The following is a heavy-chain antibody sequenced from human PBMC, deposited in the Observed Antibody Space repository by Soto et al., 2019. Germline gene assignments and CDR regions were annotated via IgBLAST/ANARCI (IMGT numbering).Heavy chain of an antibody. CDR2: ISGAGDRT. V-gene: IGHV3-23*01. D-gene: IGHD3-10*01. Sequence: WGSLLLSCATSGFSFSNYAMNWVRQAPAKGLEWVSCISGAGDRTYYVDSVKGRFTVSRDNSKNTLYLELNSLRAEDTAVYYCAKSGSYGSGSYYNWFDTWGQGTLVTVSS. CDR3: AKSGSYGSGSYYNWFDT. J-gene: IGHJ5*02. CDR1: GFSFSNYA.